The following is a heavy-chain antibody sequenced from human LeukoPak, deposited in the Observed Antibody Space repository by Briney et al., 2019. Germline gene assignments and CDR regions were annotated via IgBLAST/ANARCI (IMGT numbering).Heavy chain of an antibody. CDR1: GFRFDDYG. V-gene: IGHV3-9*01. CDR2: ISWSGTTT. CDR3: AKDESTGGFAPGYFYGMGV. J-gene: IGHJ6*02. D-gene: IGHD3-16*01. Sequence: GRSLRLSCVVSGFRFDDYGMHWVRQAPGKGLEWVSGISWSGTTTGYADSVKGRFTISRGSAKNSLYLQMDSLRVEDTALYYCAKDESTGGFAPGYFYGMGVWGQGTTVTVSS.